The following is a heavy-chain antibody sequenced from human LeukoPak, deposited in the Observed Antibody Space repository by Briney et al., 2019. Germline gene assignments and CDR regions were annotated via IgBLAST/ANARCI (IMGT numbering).Heavy chain of an antibody. CDR1: GFTFSSYW. D-gene: IGHD6-19*01. Sequence: PGGSLRLSCAASGFTFSSYWMSWVRQAPGKGLEWVANIKQDGSEKYYVDSVKGRFTISRDNAKNSLYLQMNSLRAEDTAVYYCARDAPASYSSGWYGPFDYWGQGTLVTVSS. J-gene: IGHJ4*02. CDR3: ARDAPASYSSGWYGPFDY. CDR2: IKQDGSEK. V-gene: IGHV3-7*01.